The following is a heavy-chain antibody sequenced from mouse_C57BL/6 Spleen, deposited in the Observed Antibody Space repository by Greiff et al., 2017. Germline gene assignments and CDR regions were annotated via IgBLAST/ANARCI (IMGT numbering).Heavy chain of an antibody. CDR1: GYTFTSYG. V-gene: IGHV1-81*01. CDR2: IYPRSGNT. D-gene: IGHD2-1*01. CDR3: ARLCNYSYWYFDV. Sequence: QVQLQQSGAELARPGASVKLSCKASGYTFTSYGISWVKQRTGQGLEWIGEIYPRSGNTYYNEKFKGKATLTADKSSSTAYMELRSLTSEDSAVYFCARLCNYSYWYFDVWGTGTTVTVSS. J-gene: IGHJ1*03.